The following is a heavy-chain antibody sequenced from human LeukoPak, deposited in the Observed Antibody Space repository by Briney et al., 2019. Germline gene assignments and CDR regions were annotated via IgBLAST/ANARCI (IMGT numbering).Heavy chain of an antibody. CDR1: GGSTSSYY. CDR2: IHYSGST. CDR3: ARLFWSDSHSFDY. Sequence: PSETLSLTCTVSGGSTSSYYWSWIRQPPGKGLEWIGYIHYSGSTNYNPSLKSRVTISLDTSKNQFSLKLSSVTAADTAVYYCARLFWSDSHSFDYWGQGTLVTVSS. V-gene: IGHV4-59*01. D-gene: IGHD3-3*01. J-gene: IGHJ4*02.